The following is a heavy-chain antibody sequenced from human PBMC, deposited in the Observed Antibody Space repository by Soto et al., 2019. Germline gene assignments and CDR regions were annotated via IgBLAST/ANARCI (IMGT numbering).Heavy chain of an antibody. V-gene: IGHV5-10-1*04. CDR2: IDPSAFDT. J-gene: IGHJ6*02. CDR1: GYSFTSYW. CDR3: ARHGGHGSEWDGFDV. D-gene: IGHD2-15*01. Sequence: GEPLKISCKGSGYSFTSYWISWVRQMPGQGLEWMGRIDPSAFDTKYSPSFHGQVTISVDRSISTAYLQWSTLKTADTAMYYCARHGGHGSEWDGFDVWGQGTTVTVSS.